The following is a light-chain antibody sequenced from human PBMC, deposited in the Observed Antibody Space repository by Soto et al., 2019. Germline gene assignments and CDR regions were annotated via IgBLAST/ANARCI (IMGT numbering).Light chain of an antibody. CDR1: LSVSVY. CDR3: HQRQYWPPIT. Sequence: PGGRATLSCRTSLSVSVYLDWYQQKPGQAPRLLISDASNRATGIPARFSGSGSGTDFTLTISSLEPEDFAVYYCHQRQYWPPITFGQGTRLEIK. CDR2: DAS. V-gene: IGKV3-11*01. J-gene: IGKJ5*01.